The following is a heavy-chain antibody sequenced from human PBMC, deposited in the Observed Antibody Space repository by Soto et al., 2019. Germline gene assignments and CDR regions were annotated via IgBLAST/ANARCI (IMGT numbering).Heavy chain of an antibody. V-gene: IGHV4-39*01. CDR1: GDSISSSSYY. CDR3: ARRKGAFFITTYNWFGP. D-gene: IGHD3-22*01. Sequence: PSETLSLTCTVSGDSISSSSYYWGWIRQPPGKGLEWIGDIYYSGTTHYNPSLKSRVTISIDTSKNQSSLHLRSVTAADTAVYYCARRKGAFFITTYNWFGPWGQGTPVTVSS. CDR2: IYYSGTT. J-gene: IGHJ5*02.